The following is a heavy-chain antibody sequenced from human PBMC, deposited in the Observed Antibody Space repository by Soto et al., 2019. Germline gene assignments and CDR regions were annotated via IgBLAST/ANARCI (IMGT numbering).Heavy chain of an antibody. D-gene: IGHD3-22*01. V-gene: IGHV5-10-1*01. CDR2: IAPADSYT. CDR3: VRVPIGHSDDSGYSDS. J-gene: IGHJ5*01. Sequence: PGESLKISCTASGYNFPGYWIGWVRQMPGKGLEWMGRIAPADSYTNYSPSFHGHVTMSVDRSISTAYLQWGSLRASDTAMYYCVRVPIGHSDDSGYSDSWGQGTLVTVSS. CDR1: GYNFPGYW.